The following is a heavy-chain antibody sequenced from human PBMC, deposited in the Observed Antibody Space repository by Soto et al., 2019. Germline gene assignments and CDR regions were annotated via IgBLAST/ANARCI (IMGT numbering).Heavy chain of an antibody. CDR1: GFTFSSYA. D-gene: IGHD6-19*01. Sequence: QVQLVESGGGVVQPGRSLRLSCAASGFTFSSYAMHWVRQAPGKGLEWVAVISYDGSNKYYADSVKGRFTISRDNSKNTLYLQMNSLRAEDTAVYYCAREGEWVAGRPAYYYYGMDVWGQGTTVTVSS. CDR2: ISYDGSNK. CDR3: AREGEWVAGRPAYYYYGMDV. J-gene: IGHJ6*02. V-gene: IGHV3-30-3*01.